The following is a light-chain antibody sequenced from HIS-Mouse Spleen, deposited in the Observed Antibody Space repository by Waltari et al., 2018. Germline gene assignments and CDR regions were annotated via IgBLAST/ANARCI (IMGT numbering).Light chain of an antibody. CDR2: KDS. Sequence: SYELTQPPSVSVSPGQTARITCPGDALPKQYAYWYQQKPGQAPVLVIYKDSERPSGIPERFSGSSSGTTVTFTISGVQAEDEADYYCQSADSSGTWVFGGGTKLTVL. CDR3: QSADSSGTWV. CDR1: ALPKQY. V-gene: IGLV3-25*03. J-gene: IGLJ3*02.